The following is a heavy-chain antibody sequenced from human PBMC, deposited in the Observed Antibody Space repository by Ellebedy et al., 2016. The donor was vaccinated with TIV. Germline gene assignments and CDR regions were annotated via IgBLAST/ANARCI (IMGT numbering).Heavy chain of an antibody. Sequence: AASVKVSCKASGYTFTSYDINWLRQATGQGLEWMGWMNPNSDNTAYAQKFQGRLTMTRNTSINTAYMELSSVRSEDQAVYYCARARSGSYNWFDPWGQGTLVTVSS. D-gene: IGHD1-26*01. V-gene: IGHV1-8*01. CDR1: GYTFTSYD. CDR2: MNPNSDNT. CDR3: ARARSGSYNWFDP. J-gene: IGHJ5*02.